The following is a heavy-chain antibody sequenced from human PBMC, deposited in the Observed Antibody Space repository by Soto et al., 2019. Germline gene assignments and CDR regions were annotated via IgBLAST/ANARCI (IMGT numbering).Heavy chain of an antibody. Sequence: EVQLLESGGGLVQPGGSLRLSCAASGFTFSSYAMSWVRQAPGKGLGWVSAISGSGGSTYYADSVKGRFTISRDNSKNTLYLQMNSLRAEDTAVYYCALGRGSYGSPHFDYWGQGTLVTVSS. D-gene: IGHD5-18*01. J-gene: IGHJ4*02. CDR2: ISGSGGST. V-gene: IGHV3-23*01. CDR3: ALGRGSYGSPHFDY. CDR1: GFTFSSYA.